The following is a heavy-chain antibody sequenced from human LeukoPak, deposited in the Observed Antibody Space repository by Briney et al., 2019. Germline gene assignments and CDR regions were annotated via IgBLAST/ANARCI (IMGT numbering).Heavy chain of an antibody. CDR3: ARASAIFGMVILDS. CDR2: IYYSGST. D-gene: IGHD3-3*01. CDR1: GGSISNYH. V-gene: IGHV4-59*01. Sequence: SGALSLTFTVSGGSISNYHWSWLRQPPGKGLEGIGYIYYSGSTNYNPSVMSRVTIPVDTSKHQFSLKLSSVPAADTAVYYCARASAIFGMVILDSCGQGTLVTASS. J-gene: IGHJ4*02.